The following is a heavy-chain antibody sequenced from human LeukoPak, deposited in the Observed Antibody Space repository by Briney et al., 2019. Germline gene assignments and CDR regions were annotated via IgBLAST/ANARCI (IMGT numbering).Heavy chain of an antibody. V-gene: IGHV3-21*01. Sequence: GGSLRLSCAASGFTFSSYWMNWVRQVPGKGLEWVSSISDSSSNRYYTDSLKGRFTISRDNAKNTLYLQMNSLRAEDTAVYYCARGNYYGMDVWGQGTTVTVSS. CDR1: GFTFSSYW. CDR2: ISDSSSNR. CDR3: ARGNYYGMDV. J-gene: IGHJ6*02.